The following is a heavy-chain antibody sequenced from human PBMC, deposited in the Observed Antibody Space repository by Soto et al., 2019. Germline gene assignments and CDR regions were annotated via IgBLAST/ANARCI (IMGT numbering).Heavy chain of an antibody. CDR2: VNHSGEA. J-gene: IGHJ5*02. Sequence: SETLSLPCGVYGGSFRNYYWIWVRQPPGKGLEWIGEVNHSGEATYNPSLQSRITISLDTSNNQFSLKMTSVTVADTAIYFCTREERFPRDGFDPCVQGTQVTVS. CDR3: TREERFPRDGFDP. CDR1: GGSFRNYY. D-gene: IGHD3-10*01. V-gene: IGHV4-34*01.